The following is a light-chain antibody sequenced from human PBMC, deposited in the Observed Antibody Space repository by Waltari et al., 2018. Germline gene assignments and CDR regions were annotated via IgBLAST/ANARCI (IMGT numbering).Light chain of an antibody. Sequence: IVMTQSPASLAVSLGARATINCKANQSVFFSSTNKNYVAWYQQRPGQPPRLLLSWASIRESGVPDRVVGSGSGTDFTLTINSLQAEDVALYYCQHYYRTPYSFGQGTKLEIK. V-gene: IGKV4-1*01. CDR1: QSVFFSSTNKNY. J-gene: IGKJ2*03. CDR2: WAS. CDR3: QHYYRTPYS.